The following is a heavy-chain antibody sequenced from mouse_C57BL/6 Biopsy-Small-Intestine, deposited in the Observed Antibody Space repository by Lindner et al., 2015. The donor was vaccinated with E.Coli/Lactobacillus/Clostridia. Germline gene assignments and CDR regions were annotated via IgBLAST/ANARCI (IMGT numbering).Heavy chain of an antibody. Sequence: SVKVSCKPSGYPFTESGISWVRQAPGQGLEWMGWINTYNGDTYYSQKFQGRVTVATDTSTNTAYLELRSLRSDDTAIYYCARGPLVFGVVTRLDYWGQGTRVTVSS. V-gene: IGHV1-20*01. CDR3: ARGPLVFGVVTRLDY. J-gene: IGHJ4*01. CDR1: GYPFTESG. CDR2: INTYNGDT. D-gene: IGHD2-3*01.